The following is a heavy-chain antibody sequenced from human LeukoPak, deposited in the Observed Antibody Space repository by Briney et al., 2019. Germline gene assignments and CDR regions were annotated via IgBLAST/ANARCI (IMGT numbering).Heavy chain of an antibody. V-gene: IGHV3-15*04. CDR2: IVSKTSGGTV. CDR1: GFTFTTAW. Sequence: GGSLRLSCAASGFTFTTAWMRWVRQAPGKGLECVGRIVSKTSGGTVEYAAPVKGRFTISRDDSTDTVYLQMNSLKREDTAVYYCIADTSESSAYPFDYWGQGTLVTVSS. CDR3: IADTSESSAYPFDY. J-gene: IGHJ4*02. D-gene: IGHD3-22*01.